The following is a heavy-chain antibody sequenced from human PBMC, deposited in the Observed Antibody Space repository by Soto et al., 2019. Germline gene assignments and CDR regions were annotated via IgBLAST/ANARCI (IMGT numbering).Heavy chain of an antibody. Sequence: PGGSLRLSCAASGFNFSTYRMNWVRQAPGKGLEWVSSITGSSDYTYHADSLKGRFTVSRDNAKNSLYLQMNSLRVDDTAVYFWARVDGYTHTNEYWGQGTQVNVYS. CDR3: ARVDGYTHTNEY. CDR2: ITGSSDYT. CDR1: GFNFSTYR. V-gene: IGHV3-21*01. D-gene: IGHD5-12*01. J-gene: IGHJ4*02.